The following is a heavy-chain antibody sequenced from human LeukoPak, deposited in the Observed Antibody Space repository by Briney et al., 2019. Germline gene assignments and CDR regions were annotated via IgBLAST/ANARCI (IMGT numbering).Heavy chain of an antibody. CDR2: IYYSGST. D-gene: IGHD3-10*01. CDR3: ARIARTSYYGSGSYFDY. V-gene: IGHV4-39*07. J-gene: IGHJ4*02. CDR1: GGSISSGSYY. Sequence: PSETLSLTCTVAGGSISSGSYYWSWIRQPAGKGLEWIGSIYYSGSTYYNPSLKSRVTISVDTSKNQFSLKLSSVTAADTAVYYCARIARTSYYGSGSYFDYWGQGTLVTVPS.